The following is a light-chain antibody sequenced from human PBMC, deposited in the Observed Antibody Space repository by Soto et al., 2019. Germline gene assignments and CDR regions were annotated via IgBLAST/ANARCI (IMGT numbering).Light chain of an antibody. V-gene: IGKV3-11*01. Sequence: EIVLTQSPVTLSLSPGERATLSCRASQSIATFLAWYQQKPGQTPRLFISDASKRATGVPARFSGSGSGTDFTLTISSLETEDFATYYCQQRYHWPPTFGQGTRLEIK. CDR1: QSIATF. CDR2: DAS. J-gene: IGKJ5*01. CDR3: QQRYHWPPT.